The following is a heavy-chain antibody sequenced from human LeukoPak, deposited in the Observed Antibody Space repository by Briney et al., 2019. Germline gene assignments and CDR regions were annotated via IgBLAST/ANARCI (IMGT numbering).Heavy chain of an antibody. J-gene: IGHJ4*02. Sequence: GGSLRLSCAASGFTVSSNYMSWVRQAPGKGLEWVSVIYSGGSTYYADSVKGRFTISGDNSKNTLYLQMNSLRAEDTAVYYCARAKERQHYFDYWGQGTLVTVSS. CDR1: GFTVSSNY. CDR2: IYSGGST. CDR3: ARAKERQHYFDY. D-gene: IGHD1-26*01. V-gene: IGHV3-53*01.